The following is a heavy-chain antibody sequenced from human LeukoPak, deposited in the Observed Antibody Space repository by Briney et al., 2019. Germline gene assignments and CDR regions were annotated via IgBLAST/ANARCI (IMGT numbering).Heavy chain of an antibody. Sequence: PGGSLRLSCEASGFIFSSAWMTWVRQAPGKGLEWVSSISSSSSYIYYADSVKGRFTISRDNAKNSLYLQMNSLRAEDTAVYYCARDRVSSGYYPPRPYYFDYWGQGTLVTVSS. CDR1: GFIFSSAW. D-gene: IGHD3-22*01. CDR2: ISSSSSYI. CDR3: ARDRVSSGYYPPRPYYFDY. V-gene: IGHV3-21*01. J-gene: IGHJ4*02.